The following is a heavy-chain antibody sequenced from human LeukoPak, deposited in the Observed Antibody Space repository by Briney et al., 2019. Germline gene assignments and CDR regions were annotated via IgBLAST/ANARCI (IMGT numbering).Heavy chain of an antibody. D-gene: IGHD6-6*01. J-gene: IGHJ5*02. CDR1: GGSISSSSYY. V-gene: IGHV4-39*01. CDR3: ARLNRLGGWFDP. Sequence: PSETLSLTCTVSGGSISSSSYYWGWIRQPPGKGLEWIGSIYYSGSTYYNSSLKSRVTISVDTSKNQFSLKLSSVTAADTAVYYCARLNRLGGWFDPGAREPWSPSPQ. CDR2: IYYSGST.